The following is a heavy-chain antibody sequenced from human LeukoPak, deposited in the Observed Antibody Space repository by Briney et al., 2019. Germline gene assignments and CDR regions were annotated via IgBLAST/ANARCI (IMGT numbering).Heavy chain of an antibody. CDR3: ARGGRDENEGALSTFYF. CDR2: IIPIFGTA. J-gene: IGHJ4*02. CDR1: GGTFSSYA. D-gene: IGHD3-16*01. V-gene: IGHV1-69*05. Sequence: ASVKVSCKASGGTFSSYAINWVRQAPGQGLEWMGGIIPIFGTAKYAQKFQGRVTITTDESTSTAYMELISLRSEDTAVYYCARGGRDENEGALSTFYFWGQGTLVTVSS.